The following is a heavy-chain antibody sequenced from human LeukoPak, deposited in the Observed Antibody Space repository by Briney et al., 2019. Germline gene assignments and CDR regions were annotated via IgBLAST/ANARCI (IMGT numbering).Heavy chain of an antibody. CDR1: GFTFSVYA. J-gene: IGHJ4*02. CDR2: IISNGGST. CDR3: VKDGLAFCGGDCYSYFDY. V-gene: IGHV3-64D*06. D-gene: IGHD2-21*02. Sequence: WGSLRLSCSASGFTFSVYASHWVRQAPGKGLEYVSTIISNGGSTYFADSVNGRFTISRDNSKNTVSLQMSSLRAEDTALYYCVKDGLAFCGGDCYSYFDYWGQGTLVTVSS.